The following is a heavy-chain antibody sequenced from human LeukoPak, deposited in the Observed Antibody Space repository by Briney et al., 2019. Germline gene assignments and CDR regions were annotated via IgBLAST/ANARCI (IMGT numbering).Heavy chain of an antibody. D-gene: IGHD1-1*01. CDR2: ISSSSSYI. CDR3: ARASPTGTPYYYYYYYMDV. V-gene: IGHV3-21*01. J-gene: IGHJ6*03. Sequence: GGSLRLSCAASGFTFSSYSMNWVRQAPGKGLEWVSSISSSSSYIYYADSVKGRFTISRDNAKNSLYLQMNSLRAEDTAVYYCARASPTGTPYYYYYYYMDVWGKGTTVTVSS. CDR1: GFTFSSYS.